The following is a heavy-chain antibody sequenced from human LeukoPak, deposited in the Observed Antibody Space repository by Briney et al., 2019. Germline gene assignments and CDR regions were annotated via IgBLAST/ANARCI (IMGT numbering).Heavy chain of an antibody. J-gene: IGHJ4*02. D-gene: IGHD3-22*01. CDR3: AKSSYYDSSGYYREYYFDY. V-gene: IGHV3-23*01. CDR2: ISGSGGNT. CDR1: RFTFSSYA. Sequence: GGSLRLSCAASRFTFSSYAMSWVRQAPGKGLEWVSAISGSGGNTYYADSVKGQFTISRDNSKNTLYLQMNSLRAEDTAVYYCAKSSYYDSSGYYREYYFDYWGQGTLVTVSS.